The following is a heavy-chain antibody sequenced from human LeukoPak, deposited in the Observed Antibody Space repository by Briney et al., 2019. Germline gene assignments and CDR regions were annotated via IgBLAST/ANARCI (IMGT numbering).Heavy chain of an antibody. CDR3: ATHYSLSLFDY. J-gene: IGHJ4*02. V-gene: IGHV2-5*01. D-gene: IGHD3-10*01. CDR2: IYWNDDK. CDR1: GFSLSTSGVG. Sequence: SGPTLVKPTQTLTLTCTFSGFSLSTSGVGVGWIRQPPGKTLEWLALIYWNDDKRYSPSLKSRLTITKDTSKNQVVLTMTNMDPVDTDTYYRATHYSLSLFDYWGQGTLVTVSS.